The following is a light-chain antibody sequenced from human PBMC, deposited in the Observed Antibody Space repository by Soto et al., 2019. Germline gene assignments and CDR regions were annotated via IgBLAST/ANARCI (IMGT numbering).Light chain of an antibody. CDR1: QSVSRD. CDR2: GTS. J-gene: IGKJ1*01. Sequence: EIFMTQSQSTLSVSAVETATLSCRASQSVSRDLAWYQQKPGQAPRLLIYGTSTRATGIPVRFSGSGSGTDFTLTISSLQPEDFAVYFCHQDFNLPWTFGQGTKVDI. CDR3: HQDFNLPWT. V-gene: IGKV3D-15*02.